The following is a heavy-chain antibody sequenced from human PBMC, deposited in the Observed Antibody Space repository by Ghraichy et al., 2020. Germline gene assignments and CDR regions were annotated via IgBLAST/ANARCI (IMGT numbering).Heavy chain of an antibody. D-gene: IGHD3-3*01. CDR1: AGSISSIGYY. CDR2: IYYSGST. Sequence: SETLSLTCTVSAGSISSIGYYWGWIRQPPGKGLEWIGTIYYSGSTYYNPSLKSRVTISVDTSKNQFSLQLSSVTAADTAVYYCAKRHRVTYYDFSFDFWGQGILVTVSS. CDR3: AKRHRVTYYDFSFDF. J-gene: IGHJ4*02. V-gene: IGHV4-39*01.